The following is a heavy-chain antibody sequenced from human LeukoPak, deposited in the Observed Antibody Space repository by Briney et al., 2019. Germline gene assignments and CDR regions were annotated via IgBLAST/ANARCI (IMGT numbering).Heavy chain of an antibody. D-gene: IGHD2-21*02. CDR1: GFTFSSYD. CDR2: ISSNGGST. Sequence: GGSLRLSCAASGFTFSSYDMHWVRQAPGKGLEYVSGISSNGGSTYYANSVKGRFTISRDNSKNTLYLQMASLRPEDMAVYYCARVTPGGIYYMDVWGKGTTVAVSS. J-gene: IGHJ6*03. V-gene: IGHV3-64*01. CDR3: ARVTPGGIYYMDV.